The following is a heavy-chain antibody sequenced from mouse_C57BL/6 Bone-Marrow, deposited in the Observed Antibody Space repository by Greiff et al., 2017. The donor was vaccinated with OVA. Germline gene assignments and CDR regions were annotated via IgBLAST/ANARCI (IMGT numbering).Heavy chain of an antibody. CDR2: INPGSGGT. D-gene: IGHD2-5*01. CDR1: GYAFTNYL. CDR3: ASRRYSNYASWFAY. Sequence: QVQLKESGAELVRPGTSVKVSCKASGYAFTNYLIEWVKQRPGQGLEWIGVINPGSGGTNYNEKFKGKATLTADKSSSTAYMQHSSLTSEDSAVYFFASRRYSNYASWFAYWGQGTLVTVSA. J-gene: IGHJ3*01. V-gene: IGHV1-54*01.